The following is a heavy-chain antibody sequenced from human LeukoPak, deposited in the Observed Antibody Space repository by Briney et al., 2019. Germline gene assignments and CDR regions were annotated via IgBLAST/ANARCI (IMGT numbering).Heavy chain of an antibody. CDR2: IHHSGGT. J-gene: IGHJ4*02. Sequence: SETLSLTCTVSGYSISSGYYWGWIRQPPGKGLEWIGAIHHSGGTYYNPSLKSRVTISVDTSKNQFSLKLSSVTAADTAVYYCARDLGVAAFDYWGQGTLVTVSS. V-gene: IGHV4-38-2*02. D-gene: IGHD6-13*01. CDR1: GYSISSGYY. CDR3: ARDLGVAAFDY.